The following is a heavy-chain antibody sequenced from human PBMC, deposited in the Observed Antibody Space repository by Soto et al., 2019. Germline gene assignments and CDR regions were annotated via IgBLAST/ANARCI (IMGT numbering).Heavy chain of an antibody. D-gene: IGHD3-3*01. CDR3: AKGRSIRQYYDFWSGYYTEAEYFQH. CDR2: ISWNSGSI. CDR1: GFTFDDYA. V-gene: IGHV3-9*01. J-gene: IGHJ1*01. Sequence: GGSLRLSCAASGFTFDDYAMHWVRQAPGKGLEWVSGISWNSGSIGYADSVKGRFTISRDNAKNSLYLQMNSLRAEDTALYYCAKGRSIRQYYDFWSGYYTEAEYFQHWGQGTLVTVSS.